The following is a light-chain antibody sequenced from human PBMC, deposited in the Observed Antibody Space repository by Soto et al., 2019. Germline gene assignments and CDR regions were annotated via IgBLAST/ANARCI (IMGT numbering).Light chain of an antibody. V-gene: IGKV2-30*01. Sequence: DVVMTQSPLSLPVTLGQPASISCRSSQSLVFIDGNTYLNWLQQRPGQSPRRLIYKVSDRDSGVPDRFSGSGSGTDFTLKISRVEAEDVGVYYCMQGTHWPPTFGQGTKLEIK. CDR3: MQGTHWPPT. CDR2: KVS. CDR1: QSLVFIDGNTY. J-gene: IGKJ2*01.